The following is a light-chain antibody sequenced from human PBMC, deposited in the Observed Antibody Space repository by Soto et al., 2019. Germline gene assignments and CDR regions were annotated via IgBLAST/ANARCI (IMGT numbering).Light chain of an antibody. J-gene: IGLJ1*01. CDR2: EVR. CDR3: SSSTSSSTLV. V-gene: IGLV2-14*01. Sequence: QSVLTQPASVSGSPGQSITISCTGTASDVGAYDYVSWYQHHPGEPPKLLIFEVRDRPSGVSNRFSGSKSGNTASLTISGLQPEDEADYFCSSSTSSSTLVFGTVTKLTVL. CDR1: ASDVGAYDY.